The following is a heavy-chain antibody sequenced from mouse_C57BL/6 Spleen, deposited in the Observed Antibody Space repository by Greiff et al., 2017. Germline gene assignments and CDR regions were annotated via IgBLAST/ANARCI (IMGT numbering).Heavy chain of an antibody. V-gene: IGHV1-55*01. CDR3: ARDPSYYGSSSWYFDV. D-gene: IGHD1-1*01. CDR2: VYPGSGST. J-gene: IGHJ1*03. Sequence: QVQLQQPGAELVKPGASVKMSCKASGYTFTSYWITWVKQRPGQGLEWIGDVYPGSGSTNYNEKFKSKATLTVDTSSSTAYMQLSSLTSEDSAVYYCARDPSYYGSSSWYFDVWGTGTTVTVSS. CDR1: GYTFTSYW.